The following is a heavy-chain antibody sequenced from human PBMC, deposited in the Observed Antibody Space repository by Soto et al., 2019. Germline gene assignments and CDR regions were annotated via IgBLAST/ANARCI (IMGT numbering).Heavy chain of an antibody. CDR1: GYTFTDYY. Sequence: ASVKVSCKASGYTFTDYYIHWVRQAPGQGLEWMGWINPNSGVTNYAQKFQGSVTKNQFSLKLSSVTAADTAVYYCGLRDFWSGLMDVWGKGTTVTVSS. CDR3: SGLMDV. D-gene: IGHD3-3*01. CDR2: INPNSGVT. V-gene: IGHV1-2*04. J-gene: IGHJ6*03.